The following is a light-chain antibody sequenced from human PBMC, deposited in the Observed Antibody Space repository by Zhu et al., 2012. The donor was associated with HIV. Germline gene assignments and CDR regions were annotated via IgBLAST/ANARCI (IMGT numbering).Light chain of an antibody. CDR2: GAS. J-gene: IGKJ4*01. Sequence: EIVLTQSPGTLSLSPGERATLSCRASQSVSSTDLAWYQQKPGHPPRLLIYGASNRAADISYRFSGSGSGTDFTLTISRLEPEDFVVYYCQLYGTSPPLTFGGGTKVEMK. CDR3: QLYGTSPPLT. CDR1: QSVSSTD. V-gene: IGKV3-20*01.